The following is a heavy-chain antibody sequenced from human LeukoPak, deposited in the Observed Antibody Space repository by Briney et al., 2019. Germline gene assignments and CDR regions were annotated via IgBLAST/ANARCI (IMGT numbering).Heavy chain of an antibody. CDR3: ARVPRNSSSWYEAPD. CDR1: GYTFTGYY. D-gene: IGHD6-13*01. J-gene: IGHJ4*02. V-gene: IGHV1-2*04. Sequence: GASVKVSCKASGYTFTGYYIHWVRQAPGQGLEWMGWINPDSGDTNYAQKFQGWVTMTRDTSINTAYMELSSLRSEDTAVYYCARVPRNSSSWYEAPDWGQGTLVTVSS. CDR2: INPDSGDT.